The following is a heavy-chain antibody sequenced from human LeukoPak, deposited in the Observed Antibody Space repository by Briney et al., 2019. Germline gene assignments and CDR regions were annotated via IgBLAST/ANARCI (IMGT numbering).Heavy chain of an antibody. D-gene: IGHD5-12*01. CDR2: ILNSGDTT. CDR1: GFTFSNNG. Sequence: GGSLRLSCAASGFTFSNNGMTWVRQAPGKGLEWVSNILNSGDTTKYADSVKGRFTVSRDNSKNTLYLQMDNLRGDDTAVYYCTKDGLRGYDYDYWGQGTLVTVSS. J-gene: IGHJ4*02. CDR3: TKDGLRGYDYDY. V-gene: IGHV3-23*01.